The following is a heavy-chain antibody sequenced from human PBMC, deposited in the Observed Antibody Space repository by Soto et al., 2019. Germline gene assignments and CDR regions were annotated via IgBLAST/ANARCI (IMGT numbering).Heavy chain of an antibody. CDR1: GGSISSSNW. D-gene: IGHD2-2*01. CDR2: IYHSGST. J-gene: IGHJ6*02. Sequence: SETLSLTCAVSGGSISSSNWWSWVRQPPGKGLEWIGEIYHSGSTNYNPSLKSRVTISVDKSKNQFSLKLSSVTAADTAVYYCARGSRAAMRGLYYYYGMDVWGQGTTVTVSS. CDR3: ARGSRAAMRGLYYYYGMDV. V-gene: IGHV4-4*02.